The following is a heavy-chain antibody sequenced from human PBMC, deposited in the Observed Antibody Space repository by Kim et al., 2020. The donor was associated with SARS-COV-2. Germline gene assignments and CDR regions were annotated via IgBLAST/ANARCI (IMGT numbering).Heavy chain of an antibody. V-gene: IGHV3-21*01. J-gene: IGHJ4*02. Sequence: IYYADSVKGRFTISRDNAKNSLYLQMNSLRAEDTAVYYCARASSGWRFDYWGQGTLVTVSS. CDR3: ARASSGWRFDY. D-gene: IGHD6-19*01. CDR2: I.